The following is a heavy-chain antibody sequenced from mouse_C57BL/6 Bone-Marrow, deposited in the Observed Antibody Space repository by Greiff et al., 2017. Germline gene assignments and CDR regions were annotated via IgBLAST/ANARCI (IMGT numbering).Heavy chain of an antibody. D-gene: IGHD1-1*01. CDR1: GYTFTSYW. Sequence: QVQLQQPGTELVKPGASVKLSCKASGYTFTSYWMHWVKQRPGQGLEWIGNINPSNGGTNYNEKFKSKATLTVDKSSSTAYMQLSSLTSEDSAVYYCASPRYYGSSYHWYFDVWGTGTTVTVSS. CDR2: INPSNGGT. V-gene: IGHV1-53*01. J-gene: IGHJ1*03. CDR3: ASPRYYGSSYHWYFDV.